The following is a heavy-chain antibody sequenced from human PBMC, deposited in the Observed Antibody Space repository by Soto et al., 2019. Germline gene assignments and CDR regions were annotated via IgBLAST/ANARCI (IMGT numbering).Heavy chain of an antibody. CDR2: ISGSGGST. D-gene: IGHD2-15*01. J-gene: IGHJ4*02. V-gene: IGHV3-23*01. CDR1: GFTFSSYA. Sequence: VGSLRLSCAASGFTFSSYAMSWVRQAPGKGLEWVSAISGSGGSTYYADSVKGRFTISRDNSKSTLYLQMNSLRAEDTAVYYCAKDPGYCSGGSCYSFDYWGQGTLVTVSS. CDR3: AKDPGYCSGGSCYSFDY.